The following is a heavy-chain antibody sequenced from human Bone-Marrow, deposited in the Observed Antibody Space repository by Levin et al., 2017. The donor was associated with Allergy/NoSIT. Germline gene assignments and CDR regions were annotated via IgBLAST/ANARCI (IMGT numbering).Heavy chain of an antibody. CDR1: GGSISSSNW. CDR2: IYHSGST. V-gene: IGHV4-4*02. D-gene: IGHD2-2*01. J-gene: IGHJ4*02. CDR3: ASRQRGYCSSTSCYLGWDY. Sequence: PGGSLRLSCAVSGGSISSSNWWSWVRQPPGKGLEWIGEIYHSGSTNYNPSLKSRVTISVDKSKNQFSLKLSSVTAADTAVYYCASRQRGYCSSTSCYLGWDYWGQGTLVTVSS.